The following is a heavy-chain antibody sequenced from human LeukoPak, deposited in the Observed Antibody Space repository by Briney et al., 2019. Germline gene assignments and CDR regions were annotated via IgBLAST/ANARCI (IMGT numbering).Heavy chain of an antibody. CDR3: ARVRIQLWLHNDY. D-gene: IGHD5-18*01. J-gene: IGHJ4*02. CDR2: INPSGGST. CDR1: GYTFTSYY. V-gene: IGHV1-46*01. Sequence: ASVTLSCKASGYTFTSYYMHWVRQAPGQGLEWMGIINPSGGSTSYAQKFQGRVTMTRDTSTSTVYMELSSLRSEDTAVYYCARVRIQLWLHNDYRGQGTLVTVSS.